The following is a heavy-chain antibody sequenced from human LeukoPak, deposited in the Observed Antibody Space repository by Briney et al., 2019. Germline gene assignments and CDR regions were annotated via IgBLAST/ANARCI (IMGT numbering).Heavy chain of an antibody. CDR2: IYYRGGT. CDR1: GGSISTYY. J-gene: IGHJ4*02. D-gene: IGHD6-13*01. CDR3: ARIPRGYSRNWYYFDY. Sequence: SETLSLTCTVSGGSISTYYGSWIRQPPGKGLEWIGYIYYRGGTNYNPSLKSRVTISVDKSKNQFSLKLSSVTAEDTAVYYCARIPRGYSRNWYYFDYWGQGNLVTVSS. V-gene: IGHV4-59*01.